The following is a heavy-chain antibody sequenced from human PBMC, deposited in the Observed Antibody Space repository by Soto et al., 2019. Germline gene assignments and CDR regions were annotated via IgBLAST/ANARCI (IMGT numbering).Heavy chain of an antibody. CDR1: GYTLSRYV. J-gene: IGHJ6*04. Sequence: NVARKGSGYTLSRYVVSRLRKDPEQGLEWMGWISTYNGNTNYAQKLQGRVTMTTDTSTSLAYLQLRSLRSDDTAVYYCAREHHYSGSSYGMDVWGERTTVTGSS. V-gene: IGHV1-18*01. D-gene: IGHD1-26*01. CDR3: AREHHYSGSSYGMDV. CDR2: ISTYNGNT.